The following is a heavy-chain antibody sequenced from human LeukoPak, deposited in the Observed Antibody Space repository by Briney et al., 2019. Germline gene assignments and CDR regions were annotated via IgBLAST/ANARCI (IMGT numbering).Heavy chain of an antibody. V-gene: IGHV4-59*02. CDR2: INDRGST. Sequence: SSEILSLICTVSGDSVRSYYWSWIRQPPGQGLEWLGHINDRGSTNYNPSLQGRVTISIDTSKNQFSLKVNSVTAADTAVYYCVRDSRYGSGWFEDGLDFWGQGTTVTVSS. CDR1: GDSVRSYY. J-gene: IGHJ6*02. D-gene: IGHD6-13*01. CDR3: VRDSRYGSGWFEDGLDF.